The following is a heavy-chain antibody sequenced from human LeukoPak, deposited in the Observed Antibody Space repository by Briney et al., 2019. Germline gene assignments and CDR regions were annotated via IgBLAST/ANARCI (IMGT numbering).Heavy chain of an antibody. Sequence: GGSLRLSCAASGFTFSSYWMSWVRQAPGKGLEWVANINQDGSGKYYVDSVKGRFTISRDNAKNSLYLQMNSLRADDTAVYYCARDRGYCTSTSCPLFDYWGQGTRVTVSS. CDR3: ARDRGYCTSTSCPLFDY. J-gene: IGHJ4*02. V-gene: IGHV3-7*03. CDR2: INQDGSGK. CDR1: GFTFSSYW. D-gene: IGHD2-2*01.